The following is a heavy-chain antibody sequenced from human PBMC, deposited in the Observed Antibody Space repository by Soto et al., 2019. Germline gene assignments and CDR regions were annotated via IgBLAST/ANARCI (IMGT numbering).Heavy chain of an antibody. CDR3: AADDDCSGGSYLGLAALDP. D-gene: IGHD2-15*01. V-gene: IGHV1-58*02. CDR2: IVVGSGNT. Sequence: SVKVSCKASGFTFSRSSMQWVRQARGQRLEWIGRIVVGSGNTNYAQKLQGRVTITRDMSTNTVYMELNSLRSADTAVYYCAADDDCSGGSYLGLAALDPWGQGTLVTVSS. CDR1: GFTFSRSS. J-gene: IGHJ5*02.